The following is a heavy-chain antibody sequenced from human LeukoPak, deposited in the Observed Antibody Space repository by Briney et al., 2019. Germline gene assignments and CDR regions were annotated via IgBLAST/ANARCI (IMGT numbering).Heavy chain of an antibody. V-gene: IGHV4-59*08. J-gene: IGHJ4*02. D-gene: IGHD3-22*01. Sequence: TASETLSLTCTVSGGSISSYYWSWIRQPPGEGLEWIGYIYYSGSTNYNPSLKSRVTISVDTSKNQFSLKLSSVTAADTAVYYCARLNYDSSGYYPFDYWGQGTLVTVSS. CDR2: IYYSGST. CDR3: ARLNYDSSGYYPFDY. CDR1: GGSISSYY.